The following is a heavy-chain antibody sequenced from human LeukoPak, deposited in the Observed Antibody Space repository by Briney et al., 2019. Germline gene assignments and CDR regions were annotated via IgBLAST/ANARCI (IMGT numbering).Heavy chain of an antibody. D-gene: IGHD6-19*01. CDR1: GFTFSSYA. J-gene: IGHJ4*02. CDR3: ASFGELGPVADFDY. V-gene: IGHV3-30*04. Sequence: SGGSLRLSCVASGFTFSSYAMHWVRQAPGKGLEWVAVISYDGSNKYYADSVKGRFTISRDNSKNTLYLQMNSLRAEDTAVYYCASFGELGPVADFDYWGQGTLVTVSS. CDR2: ISYDGSNK.